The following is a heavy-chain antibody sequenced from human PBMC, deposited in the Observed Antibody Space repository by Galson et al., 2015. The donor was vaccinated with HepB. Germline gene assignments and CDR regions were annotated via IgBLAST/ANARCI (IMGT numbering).Heavy chain of an antibody. J-gene: IGHJ3*01. CDR3: ARRSGRSCSFEADGFDV. CDR2: VHYSGST. V-gene: IGHV4-39*01. Sequence: ETLSHTCTFFGGSISSGSYYWAWIRQPPGKGLEWIGNVHYSGSTHYNPSLQSRVTVSVDTSKNQFSLKLTSVTATDTAVYYCARRSGRSCSFEADGFDVWGRGTMVTVSS. D-gene: IGHD2-15*01. CDR1: GGSISSGSYY.